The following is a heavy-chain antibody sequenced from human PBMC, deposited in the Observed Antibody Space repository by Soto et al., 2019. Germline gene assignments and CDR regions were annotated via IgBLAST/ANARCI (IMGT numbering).Heavy chain of an antibody. CDR3: VRDKNYYDSSGYYYGVDYYGMDV. J-gene: IGHJ6*02. Sequence: PGGSLRLSCAASGFTFSSYSMNWVRQAPGKGLEWVSSISSSSSYIYYADSVKGRFTISRDNAKNSLYLQMNSLRAEDTAVYYCVRDKNYYDSSGYYYGVDYYGMDVWGQGTTVTVSS. V-gene: IGHV3-21*01. CDR2: ISSSSSYI. CDR1: GFTFSSYS. D-gene: IGHD3-22*01.